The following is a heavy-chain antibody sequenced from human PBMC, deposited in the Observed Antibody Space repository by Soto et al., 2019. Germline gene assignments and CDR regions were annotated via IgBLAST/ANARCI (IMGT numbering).Heavy chain of an antibody. D-gene: IGHD3-10*01. V-gene: IGHV3-30*03. Sequence: GGSLRLSCRTSGFRFSSYGMHWVRQAPGKGLEWVALITGDGSNTEYVDSVRGRFTVSRDNARNTLFLQMNSLTPEDTAVYYCVRDRSLWFRHYWGQGTLVTVSS. CDR3: VRDRSLWFRHY. CDR2: ITGDGSNT. J-gene: IGHJ4*02. CDR1: GFRFSSYG.